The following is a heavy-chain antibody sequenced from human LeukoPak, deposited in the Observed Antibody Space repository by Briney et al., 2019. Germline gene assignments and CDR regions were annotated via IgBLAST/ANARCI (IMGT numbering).Heavy chain of an antibody. J-gene: IGHJ4*02. CDR1: GGTFSSYA. CDR2: IIPIFGTA. CDR3: ARYYYDSSGKDFDY. Sequence: ASVKVSCKASGGTFSSYAISWVRQAPGQRLESMGGIIPIFGTANYAQKFQGRVTITADESTSTAYMELSSLRSEDTAVYYCARYYYDSSGKDFDYWGQGTLVTVSS. D-gene: IGHD3-22*01. V-gene: IGHV1-69*13.